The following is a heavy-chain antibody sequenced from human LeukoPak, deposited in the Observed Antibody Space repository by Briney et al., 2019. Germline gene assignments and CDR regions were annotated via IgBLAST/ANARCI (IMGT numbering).Heavy chain of an antibody. CDR3: ARDLTKGATIKFPHL. J-gene: IGHJ4*02. Sequence: ASVKVSCKASGDTFIGYYLHWVRQAPGQGLEWMGWINPKSGDTNYAQKFQDRVTMTRDTSISTAYMELSRLRSDDTAVYYCARDLTKGATIKFPHLWGQGTLVTVSS. D-gene: IGHD1-26*01. CDR2: INPKSGDT. V-gene: IGHV1-2*02. CDR1: GDTFIGYY.